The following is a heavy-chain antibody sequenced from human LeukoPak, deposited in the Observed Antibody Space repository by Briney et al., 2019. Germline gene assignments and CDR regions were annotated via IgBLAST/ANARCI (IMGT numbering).Heavy chain of an antibody. Sequence: GGSLRLSCAASGFTFSSYSMNWVRQAPGKGLEWVSSISSSSSYIYYADSVKGRFTISRDNAKNSLYLQMNSLRAEDTAVYYCAREEWVAAAGDYWGQGTLVTVPS. V-gene: IGHV3-21*01. CDR2: ISSSSSYI. CDR1: GFTFSSYS. D-gene: IGHD6-13*01. CDR3: AREEWVAAAGDY. J-gene: IGHJ4*02.